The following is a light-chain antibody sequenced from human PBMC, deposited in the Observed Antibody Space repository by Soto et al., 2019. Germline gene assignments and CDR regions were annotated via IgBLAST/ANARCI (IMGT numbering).Light chain of an antibody. Sequence: AIQMTQSPTSLSASVGDTVTITCRASQAIRNDLGWYQQKPGKAPKLLIYGATSLQSGVPSRFGGSGSGTDFTLTISSLQPEDFATYYCLQDYKYPLTFGGGTKVEIK. CDR3: LQDYKYPLT. CDR1: QAIRND. J-gene: IGKJ4*01. V-gene: IGKV1-6*01. CDR2: GAT.